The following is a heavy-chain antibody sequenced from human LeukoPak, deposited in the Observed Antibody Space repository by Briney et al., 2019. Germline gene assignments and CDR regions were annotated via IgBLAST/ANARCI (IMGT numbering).Heavy chain of an antibody. D-gene: IGHD3-22*01. Sequence: GESLKISCKGSGYSFTSYWIGWVRQMPGKGLEWMGIIYLGDSDTRYSPSFQGQVTISADKSISTAYLQWSSLKASDTAMYYCARHRSYYYDSSGYYFYGMDVWGQGTTVTVSS. CDR2: IYLGDSDT. CDR1: GYSFTSYW. J-gene: IGHJ6*02. CDR3: ARHRSYYYDSSGYYFYGMDV. V-gene: IGHV5-51*01.